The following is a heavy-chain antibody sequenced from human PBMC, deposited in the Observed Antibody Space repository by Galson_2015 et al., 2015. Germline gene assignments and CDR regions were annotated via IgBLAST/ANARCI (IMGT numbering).Heavy chain of an antibody. J-gene: IGHJ4*02. CDR2: IYYSGGT. V-gene: IGHV4-59*01. CDR3: ARDSSGFVDY. D-gene: IGHD3-22*01. Sequence: LSLTCTVSGGSISSYYWSWIRQPPGKGLEWIGYIYYSGGTNYNPSLKSRVTISVDTSKNQFSLKLSSVTAADTAVYYCARDSSGFVDYWGQGTLVTVSS. CDR1: GGSISSYY.